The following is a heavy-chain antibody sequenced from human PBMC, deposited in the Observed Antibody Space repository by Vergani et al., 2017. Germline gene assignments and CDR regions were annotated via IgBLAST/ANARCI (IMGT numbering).Heavy chain of an antibody. Sequence: QVQLVQSGAEVKKPGSSVKVSCKASGGTFSTYAINWVRRAPGQGLEWMGRIIPMFGTANYAQKFQGRVTITADEYTRTGYMELSSLRSEDTAVYYCARGLGYCSGGSCPNDYWGQGTLVTVSS. CDR2: IIPMFGTA. D-gene: IGHD2-15*01. J-gene: IGHJ4*02. CDR1: GGTFSTYA. V-gene: IGHV1-69*15. CDR3: ARGLGYCSGGSCPNDY.